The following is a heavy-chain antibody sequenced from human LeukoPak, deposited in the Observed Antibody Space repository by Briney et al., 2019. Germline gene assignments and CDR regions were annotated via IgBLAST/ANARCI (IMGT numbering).Heavy chain of an antibody. CDR3: ARRNGDYYYYYMDV. Sequence: GGSLRLSCAASGITFDDYGMSWVRQAPGKGLEWVSGINWNGGSTGYADSVKGRFTISRDNAKNSLYLQMNSLRAEDTALYYCARRNGDYYYYYMDVWGKGTTVTVSS. CDR2: INWNGGST. CDR1: GITFDDYG. J-gene: IGHJ6*03. D-gene: IGHD4-17*01. V-gene: IGHV3-20*04.